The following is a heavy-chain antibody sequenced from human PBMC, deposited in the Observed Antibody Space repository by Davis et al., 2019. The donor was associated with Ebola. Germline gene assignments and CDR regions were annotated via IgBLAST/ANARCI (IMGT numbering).Heavy chain of an antibody. J-gene: IGHJ6*02. CDR2: IYYSGST. CDR1: GGSISSGGYY. V-gene: IGHV4-61*08. D-gene: IGHD3-10*01. Sequence: PGGSLRLSCTVSGGSISSGGYYWSWIRQHPGKGLEWIGYIYYSGSTNYNPSLKSRVTISVDTSKNQFSLKLSSVTAADTAVYYCARESGSYYGMDVWGQGTTVTVSS. CDR3: ARESGSYYGMDV.